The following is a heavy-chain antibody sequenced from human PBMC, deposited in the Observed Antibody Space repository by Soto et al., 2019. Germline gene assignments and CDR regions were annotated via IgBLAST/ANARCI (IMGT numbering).Heavy chain of an antibody. Sequence: GGSLRLSCAASGFIFSNAWMSWVRQAPGKGPEWVARIKSKTNGGTTDYAAPVRGRFSISRDDSKNTLYLQMNSLKTEDTAVYYCTTAFFIWGQGTLVTVSS. CDR3: TTAFFI. V-gene: IGHV3-15*01. D-gene: IGHD3-3*01. J-gene: IGHJ4*02. CDR2: IKSKTNGGTT. CDR1: GFIFSNAW.